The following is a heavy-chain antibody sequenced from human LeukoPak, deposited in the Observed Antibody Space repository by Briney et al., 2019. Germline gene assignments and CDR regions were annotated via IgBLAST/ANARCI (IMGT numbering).Heavy chain of an antibody. CDR3: ARDWSDKGVVFDI. D-gene: IGHD3-10*01. Sequence: PGGSLRLSCAASGLTFSSYGMHWVRQAPGKGLEWVAVISYDASDKYYADSVKGRFTISRDNAENSLYLQMNSLRAEDTAVYYCARDWSDKGVVFDIWGQGTMVTVSS. J-gene: IGHJ3*02. CDR1: GLTFSSYG. V-gene: IGHV3-30*03. CDR2: ISYDASDK.